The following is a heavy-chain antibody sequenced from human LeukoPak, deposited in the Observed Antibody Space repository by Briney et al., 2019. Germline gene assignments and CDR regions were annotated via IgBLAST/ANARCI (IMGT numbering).Heavy chain of an antibody. J-gene: IGHJ4*02. D-gene: IGHD3-10*01. CDR3: TTLLLWFGDDY. CDR1: GFTFSHAW. CDR2: IYSKTDGGTT. V-gene: IGHV3-15*01. Sequence: AGGSLRLSCAASGFTFSHAWMSWVRQAPGKGLEWVGRIYSKTDGGTTDYAAPVKDRFTVSRDDAKNTLYLQMNSLKTEDTAVYYCTTLLLWFGDDYWGQGTLVTVSS.